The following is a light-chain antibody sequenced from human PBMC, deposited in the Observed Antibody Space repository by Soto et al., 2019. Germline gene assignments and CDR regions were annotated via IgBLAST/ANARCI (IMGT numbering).Light chain of an antibody. CDR2: TDD. CDR3: AAWDDSLNSVI. CDR1: SSSIGSNT. J-gene: IGLJ2*01. V-gene: IGLV1-44*01. Sequence: QSVLTQPPSASGTPGQRVIISCSGSSSSIGSNTVNWYRQHPGTAPTVLIYTDDQRPSGVPARFSVSRSGTSASLAISGLQSEDEADYYCAAWDDSLNSVIFGGGTKLTVL.